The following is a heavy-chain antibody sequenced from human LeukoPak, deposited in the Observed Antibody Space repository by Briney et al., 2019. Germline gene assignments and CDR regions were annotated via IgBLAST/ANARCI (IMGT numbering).Heavy chain of an antibody. CDR2: IYHSGST. J-gene: IGHJ4*02. V-gene: IGHV4-30-2*01. Sequence: PSETLSLTCAVSGGSISSGGYSWSWIRQPPGEGLEWIGYIYHSGSTYYNPSLKSRVTISVDTSKNQFSLKLSSVTAADTAVYYCVRGSYYFDYWGQGTLVTVSS. CDR3: VRGSYYFDY. CDR1: GGSISSGGYS.